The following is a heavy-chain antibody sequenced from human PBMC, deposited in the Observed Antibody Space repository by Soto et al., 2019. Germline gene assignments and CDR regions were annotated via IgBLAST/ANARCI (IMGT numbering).Heavy chain of an antibody. D-gene: IGHD5-12*01. J-gene: IGHJ4*02. CDR3: ARPSGLLGQYSALPEF. Sequence: QVQLVQSGAEARRPGSSVKISCTVSGDSFSSYTLTWVRQAPGQGLEWMGGIIPIFHSTIYSQRFKGRVTSTADDSTNTAYLQLINLRFDDTAIYYCARPSGLLGQYSALPEFWGQGTLVSVSS. CDR2: IIPIFHST. CDR1: GDSFSSYT. V-gene: IGHV1-69*19.